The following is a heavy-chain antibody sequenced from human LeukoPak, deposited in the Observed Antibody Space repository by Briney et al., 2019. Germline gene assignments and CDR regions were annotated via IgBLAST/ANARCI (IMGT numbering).Heavy chain of an antibody. J-gene: IGHJ2*01. CDR3: ARRRQYDSSLFWNFDL. CDR2: INHSGST. V-gene: IGHV4-34*01. D-gene: IGHD6-6*01. CDR1: GRSSSGYY. Sequence: SETLFPTSALYGRSSSGYYRSWISQFPGKGLEWNGEINHSGSTNYNPSLKSRVIISVDTSKNQFSLNLNSVTAADTAVYYCARRRQYDSSLFWNFDLWGRGTLVTVSS.